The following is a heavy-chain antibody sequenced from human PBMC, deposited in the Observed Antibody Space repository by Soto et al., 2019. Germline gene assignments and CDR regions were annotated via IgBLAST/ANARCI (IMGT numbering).Heavy chain of an antibody. V-gene: IGHV3-48*01. D-gene: IGHD3-16*01. Sequence: PGGSLRLSCAASGFTFSRHSMNWVRQAPGKGLEWVSYISSSSSTIYYADSVKGRFTISRDNAKNSLYLQMNSLRAEDTAVYYYVIGYGGSYSFDPWGQGTLVTV. CDR3: VIGYGGSYSFDP. J-gene: IGHJ5*02. CDR1: GFTFSRHS. CDR2: ISSSSSTI.